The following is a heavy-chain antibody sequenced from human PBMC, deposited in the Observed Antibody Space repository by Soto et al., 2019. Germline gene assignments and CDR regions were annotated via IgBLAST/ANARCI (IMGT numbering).Heavy chain of an antibody. CDR2: IRSKANSYAT. CDR1: GFTFSGSA. V-gene: IGHV3-73*02. D-gene: IGHD1-26*01. CDR3: TVMGVGANGY. J-gene: IGHJ4*02. Sequence: EVQLVESGGGLVQPGGSLKLSCAASGFTFSGSAMHWVRQASGKGLEWVGRIRSKANSYATAYGASVKGRFTISRDDSQNTAYLQMSSLNTEDTAVYYCTVMGVGANGYGGQGTLVTVSS.